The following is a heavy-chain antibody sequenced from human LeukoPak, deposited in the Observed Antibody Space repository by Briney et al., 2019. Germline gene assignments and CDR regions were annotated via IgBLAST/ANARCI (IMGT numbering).Heavy chain of an antibody. D-gene: IGHD3-10*01. V-gene: IGHV4-39*07. Sequence: SETLSLTCTVSGGSISSSSYYWGWIRQPPGKGLEWIGSIYYSGSTYYNPSLKSRVTISVDTSKNQFSLKLSSVTAADTAVYYCARVYRFRDYNWFDPWGQGTLVTVSS. CDR2: IYYSGST. CDR1: GGSISSSSYY. J-gene: IGHJ5*02. CDR3: ARVYRFRDYNWFDP.